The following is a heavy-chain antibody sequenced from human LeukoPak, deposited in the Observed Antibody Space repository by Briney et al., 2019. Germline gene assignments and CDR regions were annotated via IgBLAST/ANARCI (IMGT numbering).Heavy chain of an antibody. CDR3: ARDLSSSWYYYYGMDV. CDR1: GFTFSSYA. CDR2: ISYDGSNK. J-gene: IGHJ6*02. V-gene: IGHV3-30-3*01. D-gene: IGHD6-13*01. Sequence: GGSLRLSCAASGFTFSSYAMHWVRQAPGKGVEWVAVISYDGSNKYYADSVKGRFTISRDNSKNTLYLQMNSLRAEDTAVYYCARDLSSSWYYYYGMDVWGQGTTVTVSS.